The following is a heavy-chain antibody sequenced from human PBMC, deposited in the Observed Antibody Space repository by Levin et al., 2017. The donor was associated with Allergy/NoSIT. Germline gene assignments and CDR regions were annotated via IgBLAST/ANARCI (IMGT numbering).Heavy chain of an antibody. CDR3: AALDSSGWYFSLDY. V-gene: IGHV1-58*01. CDR2: IVVGSGNT. J-gene: IGHJ4*02. D-gene: IGHD6-19*01. Sequence: VASVKVSCKASGFTFSSSAVQWVRQARGQRLEWIGWIVVGSGNTNYAQKFQERVTITRDMSTSTAYMELSSLRSEDTAVYYCAALDSSGWYFSLDYWGQGTLVTVSS. CDR1: GFTFSSSA.